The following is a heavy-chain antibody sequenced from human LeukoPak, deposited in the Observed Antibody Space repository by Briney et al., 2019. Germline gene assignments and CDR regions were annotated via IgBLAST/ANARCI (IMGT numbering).Heavy chain of an antibody. CDR3: AKGEPRISSGWYNY. Sequence: PVGPLRVSCADPGFSFSSYAPCSVRQAPGEGLEWVSAISGSGGSTYYADSVKGRFTISRDNSKNTLYLQMNSLRAEDTAVYYCAKGEPRISSGWYNYWGQGTLVTVSS. CDR2: ISGSGGST. J-gene: IGHJ4*02. D-gene: IGHD6-19*01. CDR1: GFSFSSYA. V-gene: IGHV3-23*01.